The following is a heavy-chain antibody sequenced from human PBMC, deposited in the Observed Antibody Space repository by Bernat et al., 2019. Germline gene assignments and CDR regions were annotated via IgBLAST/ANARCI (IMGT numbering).Heavy chain of an antibody. CDR3: VRHVNYAFDT. D-gene: IGHD1-7*01. Sequence: QIQLVQSGTEVEKPGASVKVPCKPSGYTFTTYGISWVRQAPGQGLEWMGWVSAHSGNTNYAQEFQGRVSMTRDTSTSTVYMELRGLRSDDTGVYYCVRHVNYAFDTWGPGTMVPVSS. CDR1: GYTFTTYG. CDR2: VSAHSGNT. V-gene: IGHV1-18*01. J-gene: IGHJ3*02.